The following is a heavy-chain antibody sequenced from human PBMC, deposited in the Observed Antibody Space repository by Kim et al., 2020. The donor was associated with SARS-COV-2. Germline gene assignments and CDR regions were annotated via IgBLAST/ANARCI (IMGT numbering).Heavy chain of an antibody. CDR2: IYPGDSDT. V-gene: IGHV5-51*01. D-gene: IGHD2-2*02. Sequence: GESLKISCKGSGYSFTSYWIGWVRQMPGKGLEWMGIIYPGDSDTRYSPSFQGQVTISADKSISTAYLQWSSLKASDTAMYYCARLAVVVPAAIPTQDWFDPWGQGTLVTVSS. J-gene: IGHJ5*02. CDR1: GYSFTSYW. CDR3: ARLAVVVPAAIPTQDWFDP.